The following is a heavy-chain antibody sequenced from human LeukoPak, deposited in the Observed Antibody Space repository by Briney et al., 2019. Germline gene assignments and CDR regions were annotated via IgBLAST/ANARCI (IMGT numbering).Heavy chain of an antibody. CDR3: ARIREDSSSFHDY. CDR1: GGSISSGDYY. Sequence: PSETLSLTCTVSGGSISSGDYYWSWIRQPPGEGLEWIGYIYYSGSTYYNPSLKSRVTISVDTSKNQFSLKLSSVTAADTAVYYCARIREDSSSFHDYWGQGTLVTVSS. D-gene: IGHD6-13*01. V-gene: IGHV4-30-4*08. CDR2: IYYSGST. J-gene: IGHJ4*02.